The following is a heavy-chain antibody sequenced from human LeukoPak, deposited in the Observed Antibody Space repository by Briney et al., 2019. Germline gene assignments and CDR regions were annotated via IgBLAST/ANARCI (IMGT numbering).Heavy chain of an antibody. V-gene: IGHV1-2*02. CDR3: ARAGIWDYSDSSGYHNAAFDI. Sequence: ASVKVSCKASRYTFTGYYMHWVRQAPGQGLEWMGWINPNSGVTDYAQNFQGRVTMTRDTSVSTAYVELSRLRSDDTAVYYCARAGIWDYSDSSGYHNAAFDIWGQGTMVTVSS. CDR1: RYTFTGYY. J-gene: IGHJ3*02. D-gene: IGHD3-22*01. CDR2: INPNSGVT.